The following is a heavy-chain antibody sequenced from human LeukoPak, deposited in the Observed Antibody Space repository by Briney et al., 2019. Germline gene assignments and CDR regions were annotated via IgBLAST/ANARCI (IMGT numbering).Heavy chain of an antibody. D-gene: IGHD1-1*01. V-gene: IGHV3-23*01. CDR3: VKDATPWNSIWDYFDY. CDR2: IGGGDDI. CDR1: GFTFNTYA. J-gene: IGHJ4*02. Sequence: HPGGSLRLSCAASGFTFNTYAMSGVRQAPGKGLEWVSGIGGGDDIHHAASVKGRFTFSRADSTTPLYLQMNSLRADDTAVYYCVKDATPWNSIWDYFDYWGQGTLVTVSS.